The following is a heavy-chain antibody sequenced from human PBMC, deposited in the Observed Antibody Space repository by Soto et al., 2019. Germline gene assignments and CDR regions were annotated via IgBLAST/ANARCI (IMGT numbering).Heavy chain of an antibody. CDR2: IIPIFGTA. D-gene: IGHD2-2*01. Sequence: SVKVSCKASGGTFSSYAISWVRQAPGQGLEWMGGIIPIFGTANYAQKFQGRVTITADESTSTAYMELSSLRSEDTAVYYCARDTRYFISTSCYYNWFDPWGQGTLVPVSS. CDR3: ARDTRYFISTSCYYNWFDP. V-gene: IGHV1-69*13. CDR1: GGTFSSYA. J-gene: IGHJ5*02.